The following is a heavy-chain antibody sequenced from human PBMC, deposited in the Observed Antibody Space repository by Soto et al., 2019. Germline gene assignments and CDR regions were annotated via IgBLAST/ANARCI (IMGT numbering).Heavy chain of an antibody. CDR1: GGSNIRDGYY. CDR3: ARATPAGSADF. V-gene: IGHV4-31*03. CDR2: ISYSGSS. J-gene: IGHJ4*02. D-gene: IGHD2-2*01. Sequence: QVQLQESGPGLVKPSQTLSLTCTVSGGSNIRDGYYWSWIREHPGKGLAWIAYISYSGSSYSNPSRKSRVTIPADTPKNQFALRLTTLTAADTAVYFCARATPAGSADFWGQVTLVTVSS.